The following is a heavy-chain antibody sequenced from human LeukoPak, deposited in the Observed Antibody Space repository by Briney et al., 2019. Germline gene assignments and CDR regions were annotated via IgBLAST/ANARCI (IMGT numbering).Heavy chain of an antibody. CDR3: ARSSSSSWDNAFDI. Sequence: GGSLRLSCVASGFTGSSHYMSWVRQAPGKGLEWVSVIYRGDGTYYADSVKGRFTISRDNSRNTVYLQMNSLRAEDTAVYYCARSSSSSWDNAFDIWGQGTMVTVSS. CDR2: IYRGDGT. D-gene: IGHD6-13*01. V-gene: IGHV3-66*01. J-gene: IGHJ3*02. CDR1: GFTGSSHY.